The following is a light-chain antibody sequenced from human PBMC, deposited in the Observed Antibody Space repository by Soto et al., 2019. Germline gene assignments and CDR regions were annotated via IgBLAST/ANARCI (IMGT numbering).Light chain of an antibody. V-gene: IGKV3-11*01. CDR3: QQRRSWLIT. Sequence: EIVLTQSPATLSLSPGERATLSCRASQSVDSYLAWYQQKPGQAPRLLIYDASNRATGIPARFRGSGSETGFTLTISSLKPEDFAVYYCQQRRSWLITFGQGTRLEIK. J-gene: IGKJ5*01. CDR1: QSVDSY. CDR2: DAS.